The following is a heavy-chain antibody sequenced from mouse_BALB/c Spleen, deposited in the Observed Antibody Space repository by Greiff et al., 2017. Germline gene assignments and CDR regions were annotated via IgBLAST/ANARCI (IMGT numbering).Heavy chain of an antibody. V-gene: IGHV5-12-1*01. CDR1: GFAFSSYD. J-gene: IGHJ3*01. Sequence: EVQLVESGGGLVKPGGSLKLSCAASGFAFSSYDMSWVRQTPEKRLEWVAYISSGGGCTYYPDTVKGRFTISRDNAKNTLYLQMSSLKSEDTAMYYCARDRGRGVMAYWGQGTLVTVSA. D-gene: IGHD3-1*01. CDR3: ARDRGRGVMAY. CDR2: ISSGGGCT.